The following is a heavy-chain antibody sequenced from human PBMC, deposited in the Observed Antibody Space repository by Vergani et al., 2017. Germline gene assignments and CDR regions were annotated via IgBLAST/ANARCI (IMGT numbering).Heavy chain of an antibody. Sequence: EVQLLESGGDLVQPGGSLRLSCTASGFIFSTYAMSWVRQAPGKGLEWVSGISASGATTYYADSVKGRVTISRDNSKNTLYLQMNSLRVEDTAVYYCARAYGRYDWFDYWGQGTLVTVSS. CDR1: GFIFSTYA. CDR2: ISASGATT. D-gene: IGHD1-20*01. CDR3: ARAYGRYDWFDY. J-gene: IGHJ4*01. V-gene: IGHV3-23*01.